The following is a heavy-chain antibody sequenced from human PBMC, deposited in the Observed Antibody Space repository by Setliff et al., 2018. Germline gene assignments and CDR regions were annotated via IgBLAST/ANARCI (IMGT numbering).Heavy chain of an antibody. Sequence: ASVKVSCKSSGFTFTDYGITWVRQVPGQGLEWMGWINNYNFNTQYAQKFQGRVTVTTDTSTTTAYMELRSLRADDTAVYYCATIYGYNSLAWYSDLWGRGTLVTVSS. CDR2: INNYNFNT. V-gene: IGHV1-18*01. CDR1: GFTFTDYG. D-gene: IGHD5-18*01. J-gene: IGHJ2*01. CDR3: ATIYGYNSLAWYSDL.